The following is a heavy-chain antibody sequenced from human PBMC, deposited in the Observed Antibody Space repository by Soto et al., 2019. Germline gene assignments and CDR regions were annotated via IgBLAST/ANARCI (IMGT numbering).Heavy chain of an antibody. Sequence: SLRLSGAVPGFTFAGNAMHWVGQAPAKGLAWVSGINWKSDIGYTDSVKGRFTISRDNAANSLYPQMNSLRAEDTASSYCAISPDSGGRTKFIYWGQPTQHSVS. J-gene: IGHJ4*02. CDR2: INWKSDI. V-gene: IGHV3-9*01. CDR3: AISPDSGGRTKFIY. D-gene: IGHD6-25*01. CDR1: GFTFAGNA.